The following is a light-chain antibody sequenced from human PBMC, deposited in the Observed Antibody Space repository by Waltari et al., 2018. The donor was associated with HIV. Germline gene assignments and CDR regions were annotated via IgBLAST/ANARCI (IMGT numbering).Light chain of an antibody. V-gene: IGLV2-14*01. CDR2: EVS. CDR3: SSYTSSSKV. Sequence: QSALTQPASVSGSPGQSITISCTGTSSDVGGYNYVSWYQQQPGNAPKLMIYEVSNRPAGVSNRFSGSKSGNTASLTISGLQAEDEADYYCSSYTSSSKVFGTGTKVTVL. CDR1: SSDVGGYNY. J-gene: IGLJ1*01.